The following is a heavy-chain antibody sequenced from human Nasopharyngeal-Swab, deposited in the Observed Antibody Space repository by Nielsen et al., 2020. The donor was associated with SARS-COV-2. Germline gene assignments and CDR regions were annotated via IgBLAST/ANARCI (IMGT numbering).Heavy chain of an antibody. D-gene: IGHD3-3*01. V-gene: IGHV4-34*13. CDR2: INHSGST. CDR3: ARDQDYDFWSGYRWFDP. J-gene: IGHJ5*02. Sequence: WIRQPPGKGLEWIGEINHSGSTNYNPSLKSRVTISVDTSKNQFSLKLSSVTAADTAVYYCARDQDYDFWSGYRWFDPWGQGTLVTVSS.